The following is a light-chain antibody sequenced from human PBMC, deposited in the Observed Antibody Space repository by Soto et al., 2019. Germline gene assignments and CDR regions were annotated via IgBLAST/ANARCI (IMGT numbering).Light chain of an antibody. CDR2: DAS. V-gene: IGKV3-11*01. Sequence: EIVLTQSPATLFLSPGERATLSCRASQSVSSYLAWYQQKPGQAPRLLIYDASNRATGIPARFSGSGSGTDFTLTISSLEPEDFAVYYCQQRSNTYTFGQGTKLEIK. CDR1: QSVSSY. CDR3: QQRSNTYT. J-gene: IGKJ2*01.